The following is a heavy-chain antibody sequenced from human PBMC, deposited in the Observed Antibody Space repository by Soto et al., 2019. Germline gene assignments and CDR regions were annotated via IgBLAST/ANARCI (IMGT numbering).Heavy chain of an antibody. V-gene: IGHV3-30-3*01. Sequence: QVQLVESGGGVVQPGRSLRLSCAASGFTFSSYAMHWVRQAPGKGLEWVAVISYDGSNKYYADSVKGRFTISRDNSKNTLYLQMNRLRAEDTAVYYCARVPGYSGYDWTLGYWGQGTLVTVSS. CDR3: ARVPGYSGYDWTLGY. CDR1: GFTFSSYA. J-gene: IGHJ4*02. D-gene: IGHD5-12*01. CDR2: ISYDGSNK.